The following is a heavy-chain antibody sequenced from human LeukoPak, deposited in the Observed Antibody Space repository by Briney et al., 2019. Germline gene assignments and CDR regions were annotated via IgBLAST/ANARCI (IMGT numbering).Heavy chain of an antibody. CDR2: IKQDGSER. CDR3: ARGPPGGYSTNWFDP. CDR1: GFTFSRYW. Sequence: PGGSLRLSCAASGFTFSRYWMSWVRQAPGKGLEWVANIKQDGSERFHVASVKGRFTISRDNAENSLYLQMNSLRAEDTAVYYCARGPPGGYSTNWFDPWGQGTLVTVSS. J-gene: IGHJ5*02. V-gene: IGHV3-7*05. D-gene: IGHD3-3*01.